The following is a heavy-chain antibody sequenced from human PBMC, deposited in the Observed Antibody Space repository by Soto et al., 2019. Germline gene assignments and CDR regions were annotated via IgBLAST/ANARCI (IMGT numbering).Heavy chain of an antibody. CDR1: EGTFNSYA. J-gene: IGHJ4*02. D-gene: IGHD6-13*01. Sequence: QAQVVQSGAEVRKPGSSVKLSCKASEGTFNSYAIAWVRQAPGQGLEWLGGIIPYYNTLNYAQKFQDRVTITADDSTNTVYMELSSLRSDDTAVYFCASGASRWYPYFFDSWAQGTLVTVSS. CDR2: IIPYYNTL. V-gene: IGHV1-69*01. CDR3: ASGASRWYPYFFDS.